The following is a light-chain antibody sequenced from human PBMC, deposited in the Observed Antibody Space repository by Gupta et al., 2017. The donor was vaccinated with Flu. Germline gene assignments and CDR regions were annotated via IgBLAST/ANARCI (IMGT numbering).Light chain of an antibody. J-gene: IGLJ3*02. Sequence: SSDFGNYDYVSWYQQHPGKAPKLMIYGVTERPSGVPDRFSGSKSGNTASLAISGLQAEDEANYYCCSYAGTFTFVFGGGTKLTVL. CDR3: CSYAGTFTFV. CDR1: SSDFGNYDY. V-gene: IGLV2-11*03. CDR2: GVT.